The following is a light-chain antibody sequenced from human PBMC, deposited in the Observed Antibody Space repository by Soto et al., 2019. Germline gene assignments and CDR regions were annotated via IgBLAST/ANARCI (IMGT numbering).Light chain of an antibody. CDR1: QGVSTY. J-gene: IGKJ1*01. CDR2: AAS. CDR3: QNYNGAPWT. Sequence: DILMTQSPSSLSASAGDRGTITCRASQGVSTYLVWYQQKPGTVPKLLIFAASTLHSGVPSRFSGSGSGTDFTLTISSLQPEDVATYYCQNYNGAPWTFGQGTKVEIK. V-gene: IGKV1-27*01.